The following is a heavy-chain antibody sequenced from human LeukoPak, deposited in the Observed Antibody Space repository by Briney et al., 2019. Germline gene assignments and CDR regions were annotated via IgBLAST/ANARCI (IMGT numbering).Heavy chain of an antibody. CDR1: GFTFGDYT. D-gene: IGHD6-19*01. CDR2: IRSKAYVGTI. CDR3: TRAGSGTYSAYDY. Sequence: GGSLRLSCTASGFTFGDYTMSWVRQAPGKGLEWIGFIRSKAYVGTIEYAASVKGRFTISRDDSKSIAYLQMNSLKTEDTAVYYCTRAGSGTYSAYDYWGQGTLVTVSS. J-gene: IGHJ4*02. V-gene: IGHV3-49*04.